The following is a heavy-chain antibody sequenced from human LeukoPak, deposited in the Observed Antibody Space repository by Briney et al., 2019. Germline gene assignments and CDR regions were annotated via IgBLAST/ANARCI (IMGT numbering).Heavy chain of an antibody. CDR1: GFTFNTYW. CDR2: INSDGITT. J-gene: IGHJ4*02. V-gene: IGHV3-74*01. CDR3: ARALHDSSGYYFDY. Sequence: PGGSLRLSCTASGFTFNTYWMHWVRQAPGKGLVWVSRINSDGITTNYADSVKGRFTISRDSAKDSLFLQMNSLRAEDTAVYYCARALHDSSGYYFDYWGQGTLVTVSS. D-gene: IGHD3-22*01.